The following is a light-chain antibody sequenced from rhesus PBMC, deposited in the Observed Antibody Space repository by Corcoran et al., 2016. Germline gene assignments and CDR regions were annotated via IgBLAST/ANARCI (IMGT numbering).Light chain of an antibody. J-gene: IGKJ4*01. CDR2: GAT. CDR1: QDIRSY. V-gene: IGKV1-28*02. CDR3: QQFKDYPLT. Sequence: DIQMTQSPSSLSASVGDTVTITCRASQDIRSYLNWFQQKPGKAPRPLLSGATALQTGVPSRVSGSGSGTDFTLTISSLQPEDLATYYCQQFKDYPLTFGGGTKVEIK.